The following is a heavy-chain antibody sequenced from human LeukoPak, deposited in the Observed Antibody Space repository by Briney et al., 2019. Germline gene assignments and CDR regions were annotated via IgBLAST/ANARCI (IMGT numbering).Heavy chain of an antibody. CDR3: AREWKWELLRGAFDI. J-gene: IGHJ3*02. CDR1: GFSFSDYS. V-gene: IGHV3-48*01. CDR2: ISSDGKTT. Sequence: PGGSLRLSCAASGFSFSDYSMNWVRQAPGKGLEDLSYISSDGKTTWYADSVKGRFTISRDNAKNSLYLQMNSLRVEDTAVYYCAREWKWELLRGAFDIWGQGAMVTVSS. D-gene: IGHD1-26*01.